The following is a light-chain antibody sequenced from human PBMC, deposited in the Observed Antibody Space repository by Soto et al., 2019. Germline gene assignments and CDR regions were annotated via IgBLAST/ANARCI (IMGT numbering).Light chain of an antibody. CDR1: SSNIGSNY. CDR3: AAWDDSLRGV. Sequence: QSVLTQPPSASGTPGQRVTISCSGSSSNIGSNYVYWYHQLPGTAPKLVIYRNNQRPSGVPDRFSGSKSGTSASLAISGLRSEDEADYYCAAWDDSLRGVFGGGTKLTVL. CDR2: RNN. J-gene: IGLJ2*01. V-gene: IGLV1-47*01.